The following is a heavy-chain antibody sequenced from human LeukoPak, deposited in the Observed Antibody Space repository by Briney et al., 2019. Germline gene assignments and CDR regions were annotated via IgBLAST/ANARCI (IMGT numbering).Heavy chain of an antibody. J-gene: IGHJ4*02. V-gene: IGHV3-23*01. CDR3: AKNVMVKRYIDY. CDR2: ISGSGRTI. CDR1: GFILNNHA. Sequence: PGGSMRLSCAASGFILNNHAMTWVRQAPGKGLQWISVISGSGRTIEYEDSVKGRFTISRDNSKNTVSLQMNNLRVEDTAIYYCAKNVMVKRYIDYWGRGTPATVSS. D-gene: IGHD5-18*01.